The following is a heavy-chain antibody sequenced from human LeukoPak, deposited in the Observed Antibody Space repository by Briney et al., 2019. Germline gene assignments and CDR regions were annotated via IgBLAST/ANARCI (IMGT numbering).Heavy chain of an antibody. CDR1: GDSINSLDL. CDR2: MYLSGTT. D-gene: IGHD3-22*01. Sequence: SSGTLSLTCTVSGDSINSLDLWSWVRQPPGKGLEWIGEMYLSGTTHSNPSVKSRVTISIDKSKNLFFLNLSSVTAADTAVYYCAGLVGRYSSGLYYYYFGYWGQGTLVTVSS. V-gene: IGHV4-4*02. CDR3: AGLVGRYSSGLYYYYFGY. J-gene: IGHJ4*02.